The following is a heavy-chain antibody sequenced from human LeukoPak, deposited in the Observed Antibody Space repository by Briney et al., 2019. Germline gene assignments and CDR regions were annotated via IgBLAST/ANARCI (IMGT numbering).Heavy chain of an antibody. Sequence: PGGSLRLSCAASGFTFSRYATSWVRQAPGKGLEWVSAISGSGGSTYYADSVKGRFTISRDNSKNTLYLQMNSLGAGDTAVYYCAKGNWRYFDYWGQGTLVTVSS. J-gene: IGHJ4*02. CDR1: GFTFSRYA. D-gene: IGHD1-1*01. V-gene: IGHV3-23*01. CDR2: ISGSGGST. CDR3: AKGNWRYFDY.